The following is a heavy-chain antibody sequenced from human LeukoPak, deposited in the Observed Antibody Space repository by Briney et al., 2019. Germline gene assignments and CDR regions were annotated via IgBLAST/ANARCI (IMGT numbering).Heavy chain of an antibody. CDR3: ARFRYSSIDY. D-gene: IGHD6-19*01. J-gene: IGHJ4*02. Sequence: PSETLSLTCTVSGGSISSSSYYWGWIRQPPGKGLEWIGSIYYSGSTYYNPSLKSRVTISVDTSKNQFSLKLSSVTAADTAVYYCARFRYSSIDYWGQGTLVTVSS. CDR1: GGSISSSSYY. CDR2: IYYSGST. V-gene: IGHV4-39*07.